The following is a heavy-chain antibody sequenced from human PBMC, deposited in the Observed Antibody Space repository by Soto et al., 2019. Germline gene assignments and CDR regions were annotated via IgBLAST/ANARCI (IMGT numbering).Heavy chain of an antibody. J-gene: IGHJ4*02. CDR1: GFTFSSYA. Sequence: EVQLLESGGGLVQPGGSLRLSCAASGFTFSSYAMSWVRQAPGKGLEWVSAISGSGGSTYYADSVKGRFTISRDNSKNTLYLQMNSLRAEDTAVYYCAPFPAGSRTYYDFWSGPYFDYWGQGTLVTVSS. CDR3: APFPAGSRTYYDFWSGPYFDY. V-gene: IGHV3-23*01. D-gene: IGHD3-3*01. CDR2: ISGSGGST.